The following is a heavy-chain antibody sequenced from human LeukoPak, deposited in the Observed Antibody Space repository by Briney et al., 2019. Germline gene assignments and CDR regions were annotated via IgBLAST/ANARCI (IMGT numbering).Heavy chain of an antibody. J-gene: IGHJ3*02. Sequence: GGSLRLSCAASGFTFSSYSMNWVRQAPGKGLEWVSSISSSSSYIYYADSVKGRFTISRDNAKNSLYLQMNSLRAEDTAAYYCARDSRTHAFDIWGQGTMVTVSS. D-gene: IGHD1-14*01. V-gene: IGHV3-21*01. CDR1: GFTFSSYS. CDR2: ISSSSSYI. CDR3: ARDSRTHAFDI.